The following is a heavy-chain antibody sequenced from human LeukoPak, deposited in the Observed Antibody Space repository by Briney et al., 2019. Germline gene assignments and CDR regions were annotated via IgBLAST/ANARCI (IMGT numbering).Heavy chain of an antibody. CDR3: ARQRARAYNPFDL. D-gene: IGHD5-18*01. J-gene: IGHJ4*02. CDR2: IYPGDSDT. V-gene: IGHV5-51*01. Sequence: GESLKISCQGSGYSFTTCWIAWVRQMPGKGLEWMGFIYPGDSDTRYNPSFQGQVTISADKSISTAYLQWSSLKASDTAMYYCARQRARAYNPFDLWGQGTPVTVSS. CDR1: GYSFTTCW.